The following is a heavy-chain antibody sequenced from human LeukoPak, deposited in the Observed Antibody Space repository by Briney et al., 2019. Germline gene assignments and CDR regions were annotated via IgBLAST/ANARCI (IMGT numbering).Heavy chain of an antibody. V-gene: IGHV4-34*01. Sequence: PSETLSLTCAVYGGSFSGYYWSWIRQPPGKGLEWIGEINHSGSTNYNPSFKSRVTISVDTSKNQFSLKLSSVTAADTAVYYCARGGSSSSPYYYYYYMDVWGKGTTVTVSS. CDR2: INHSGST. CDR3: ARGGSSSSPYYYYYYMDV. J-gene: IGHJ6*03. D-gene: IGHD6-6*01. CDR1: GGSFSGYY.